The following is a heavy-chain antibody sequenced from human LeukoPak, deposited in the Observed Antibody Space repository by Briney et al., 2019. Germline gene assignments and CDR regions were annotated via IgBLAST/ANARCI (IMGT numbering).Heavy chain of an antibody. CDR2: ISYDGSNK. CDR1: GFIFSTYG. Sequence: GGSLRLSCAASGFIFSTYGMHWVRQAPGKGLEWVAVISYDGSNKYYADSVKGRFTISRDNSRNAVFLQMISPRDDDTAIYYCAKIERWLVHGFDLWGRGTLVTVSS. D-gene: IGHD6-19*01. V-gene: IGHV3-30*18. J-gene: IGHJ2*01. CDR3: AKIERWLVHGFDL.